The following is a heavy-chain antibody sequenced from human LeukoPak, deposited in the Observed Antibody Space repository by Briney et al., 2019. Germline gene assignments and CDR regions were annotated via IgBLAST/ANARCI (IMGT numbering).Heavy chain of an antibody. CDR2: IRGSDGST. CDR1: GFTFSTYA. D-gene: IGHD4-17*01. Sequence: PGGSLRLSCAASGFTFSTYAMSWVRQAPGKGLEWVSSIRGSDGSTYYADSVKGRFVISRDNSKNTLYLQMNSLRAEDTAVYYCAKDVYGDYGGLDYWGQGTLVTVSS. CDR3: AKDVYGDYGGLDY. V-gene: IGHV3-23*01. J-gene: IGHJ4*02.